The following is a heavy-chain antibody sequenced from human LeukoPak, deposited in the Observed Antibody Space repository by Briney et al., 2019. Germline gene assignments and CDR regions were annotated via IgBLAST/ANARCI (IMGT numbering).Heavy chain of an antibody. J-gene: IGHJ5*02. CDR3: ARGIPALTVTPHNWFDP. Sequence: SETLSLTCTVSGGSISSYYWSWIRQPAGKGLEWIGRIYPSGSTNYNPSLKSRVTISVDTSKNQFSLKLSSVTAADTAVYYCARGIPALTVTPHNWFDPWGQGTLVTVSS. CDR1: GGSISSYY. D-gene: IGHD4-17*01. CDR2: IYPSGST. V-gene: IGHV4-4*07.